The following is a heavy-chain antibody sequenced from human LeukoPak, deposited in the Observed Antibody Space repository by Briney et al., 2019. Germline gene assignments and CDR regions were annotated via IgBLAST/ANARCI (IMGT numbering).Heavy chain of an antibody. J-gene: IGHJ6*03. D-gene: IGHD6-19*01. V-gene: IGHV3-48*02. CDR3: ARDDPYSSNYYMDV. Sequence: SGGSLRLSCAASGFTFSSYSMNWVRQAPGKGLEWVSYISSSSSTIYYTDSVKGRFTISRDNAKNSLYLQMNSLRDEDTAVYYCARDDPYSSNYYMDVWAKGTTVTVSS. CDR1: GFTFSSYS. CDR2: ISSSSSTI.